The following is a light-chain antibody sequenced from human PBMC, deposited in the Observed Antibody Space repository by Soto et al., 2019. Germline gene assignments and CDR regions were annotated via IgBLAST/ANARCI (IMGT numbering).Light chain of an antibody. J-gene: IGLJ1*01. CDR2: EVS. Sequence: QSVLTQPASVSGSPGQSLTFSCTGTSGNVGGYNYVSWYQQQPGKAPKLMIYEVSNRPSGVSNRFSGSKSGNTASLTISGLQAADEADYYCSSYTSSSIRSYVFXTGTKVTVL. CDR3: SSYTSSSIRSYV. CDR1: SGNVGGYNY. V-gene: IGLV2-14*01.